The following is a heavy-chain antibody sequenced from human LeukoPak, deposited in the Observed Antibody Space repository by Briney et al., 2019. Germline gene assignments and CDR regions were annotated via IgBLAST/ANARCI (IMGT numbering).Heavy chain of an antibody. J-gene: IGHJ4*02. CDR3: ARVPDSGSAIDY. CDR2: INSDGSST. D-gene: IGHD1-26*01. Sequence: PGGSLRLSCVASGFTFSTYAMTWVRQAPGKGLVWVSRINSDGSSTSYADSVKGRFTISRDNAKNTLYLQMNSLRAEDTAVYYCARVPDSGSAIDYWGQGTLVTVSS. CDR1: GFTFSTYA. V-gene: IGHV3-74*01.